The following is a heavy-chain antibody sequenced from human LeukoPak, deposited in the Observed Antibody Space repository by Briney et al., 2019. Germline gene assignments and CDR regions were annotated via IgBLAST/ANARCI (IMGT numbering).Heavy chain of an antibody. CDR2: INAGNGNT. V-gene: IGHV1-3*01. Sequence: ASVKVSCKASGYTFTSYAMHWVRQAPGQRLEWMGWINAGNGNTKYSQKFQGRVTITRDTSASTAYMVLSSLRSEDTAVYYCARRKYYGSGSYYNGEFDYWGQGTLVTVSS. D-gene: IGHD3-10*01. CDR3: ARRKYYGSGSYYNGEFDY. J-gene: IGHJ4*02. CDR1: GYTFTSYA.